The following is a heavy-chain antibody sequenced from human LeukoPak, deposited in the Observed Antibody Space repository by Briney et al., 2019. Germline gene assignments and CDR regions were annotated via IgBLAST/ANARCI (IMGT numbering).Heavy chain of an antibody. CDR2: ISPNSGGT. V-gene: IGHV1-2*02. CDR1: GYTFTGYY. J-gene: IGHJ4*02. D-gene: IGHD3-9*01. CDR3: AREGSDYDILTGYYPL. Sequence: ASVKVSCKASGYTFTGYYMHWVRQAPGQGLEWMGWISPNSGGTNYAQKFQGRVTMTRDTSISTAYMELSRLRSDDTAVCYCAREGSDYDILTGYYPLWGQGTLVTVSS.